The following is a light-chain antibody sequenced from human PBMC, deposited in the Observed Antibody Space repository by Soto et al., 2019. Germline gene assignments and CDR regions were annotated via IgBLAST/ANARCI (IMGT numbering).Light chain of an antibody. J-gene: IGLJ1*01. CDR1: SSDVGGYNH. CDR3: NSYTSSSTVV. V-gene: IGLV2-14*01. Sequence: QSVLTQPASVSGSPGQSITISCTGTSSDVGGYNHVSWYQQHPGKAPKLMIYEVSNRPSGVSNRFSGSKSGNTASLTISGLQAEDEADYYCNSYTSSSTVVFGTGTKVTVL. CDR2: EVS.